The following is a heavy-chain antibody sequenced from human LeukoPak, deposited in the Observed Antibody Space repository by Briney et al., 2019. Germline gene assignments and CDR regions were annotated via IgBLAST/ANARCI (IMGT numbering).Heavy chain of an antibody. D-gene: IGHD3-22*01. CDR1: GGSIGTYS. J-gene: IGHJ4*02. CDR2: IYYSGTT. Sequence: PSETLSLTCTVSGGSIGTYSWNWIRQPPGKGLEWIGYIYYSGTTNYNPSLKSRVTISVDTSKTQFSLKLSSVTAADTAVYHCARVFSDDSSGYYLDYWGQGTLVTVSS. CDR3: ARVFSDDSSGYYLDY. V-gene: IGHV4-59*12.